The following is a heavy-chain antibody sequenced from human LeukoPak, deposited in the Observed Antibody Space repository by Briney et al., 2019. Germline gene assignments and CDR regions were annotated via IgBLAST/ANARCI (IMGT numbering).Heavy chain of an antibody. CDR1: GGSISNYY. CDR2: IYTSGST. D-gene: IGHD5-24*01. Sequence: SETLSLTCTVTGGSISNYYWSWIRQPAGKGLEWIGRIYTSGSTNYNPSLKSRVTMSIDTSKNQFSLKLSSVTAADTAVYYCTRDGGEGYNWVDYWGQGTLVTVSS. J-gene: IGHJ4*02. CDR3: TRDGGEGYNWVDY. V-gene: IGHV4-4*07.